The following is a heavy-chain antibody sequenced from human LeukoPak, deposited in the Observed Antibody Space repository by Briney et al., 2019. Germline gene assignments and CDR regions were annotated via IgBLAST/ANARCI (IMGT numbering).Heavy chain of an antibody. D-gene: IGHD1-26*01. V-gene: IGHV4-59*01. CDR3: ARLSGTYGAYADY. CDR2: IYYSGSP. Sequence: SETLSLTCNVSGGSIKTYYWSWIRQPPGKGLEYIGYIYYSGSPSCNPSLRSRVTISADTSKNRFSLKLRSATAADTAVYYCARLSGTYGAYADYWGQGSLVTVSS. J-gene: IGHJ4*02. CDR1: GGSIKTYY.